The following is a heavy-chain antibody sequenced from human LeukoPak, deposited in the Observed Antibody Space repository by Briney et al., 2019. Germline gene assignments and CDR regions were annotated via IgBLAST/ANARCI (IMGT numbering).Heavy chain of an antibody. Sequence: GGSLRLSCAASGFIFSSYAMTWVRQAPGKGLEWVSVISGSGDNTYYADSVKGRFTISRDISKNTLYLQMNSLRAEDTAVYYCARDFPEYYDSSGYYYYYGMDVWGQGTLVTVSS. CDR1: GFIFSSYA. CDR3: ARDFPEYYDSSGYYYYYGMDV. D-gene: IGHD3-22*01. J-gene: IGHJ6*02. CDR2: ISGSGDNT. V-gene: IGHV3-23*01.